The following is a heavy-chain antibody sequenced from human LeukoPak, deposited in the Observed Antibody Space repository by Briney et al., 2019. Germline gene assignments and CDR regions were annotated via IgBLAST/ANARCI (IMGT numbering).Heavy chain of an antibody. CDR1: GGSISGTTHN. Sequence: SETLSLTCSVSGGSISGTTHNWGWIRQPPGKGLEWLATIYYSESTKKSPSLKSRVTISLDTSRNQFSLKLSSVTAADTAVYYCARQGSSSWCGWYFDLWGRGSLVTVSS. CDR3: ARQGSSSWCGWYFDL. V-gene: IGHV4-39*01. J-gene: IGHJ2*01. CDR2: IYYSEST. D-gene: IGHD6-13*01.